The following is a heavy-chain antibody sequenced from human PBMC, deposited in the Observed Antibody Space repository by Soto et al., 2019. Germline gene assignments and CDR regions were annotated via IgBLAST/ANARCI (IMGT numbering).Heavy chain of an antibody. CDR3: AHRLDENAVGAPAFDY. CDR1: GFSLSTSGVG. CDR2: IYWNDDK. D-gene: IGHD1-26*01. J-gene: IGHJ4*02. V-gene: IGHV2-5*01. Sequence: QITLKESGPTLVKPTQTLTLTCTFSGFSLSTSGVGVGWIRQPPGKALEWLALIYWNDDKRYSPSLKSRLTITKDTPKNQVVLTMTNMDPVDTATYYCAHRLDENAVGAPAFDYWGQGTLVTVSS.